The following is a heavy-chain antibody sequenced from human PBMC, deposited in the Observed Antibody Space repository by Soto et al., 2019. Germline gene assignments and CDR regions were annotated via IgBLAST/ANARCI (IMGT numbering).Heavy chain of an antibody. CDR3: ARVSCCGLDHYYYMDV. CDR1: GFTFSGYN. Sequence: GGSLRLSCVASGFTFSGYNMIWARQAPGKGLECLSYISSGGSPINYAVSVRGRFTISRDNAKNSLYLQMNSLRDEDTAVYYCARVSCCGLDHYYYMDVWGKGITVTVSS. D-gene: IGHD1-1*01. J-gene: IGHJ6*03. CDR2: ISSGGSPI. V-gene: IGHV3-48*02.